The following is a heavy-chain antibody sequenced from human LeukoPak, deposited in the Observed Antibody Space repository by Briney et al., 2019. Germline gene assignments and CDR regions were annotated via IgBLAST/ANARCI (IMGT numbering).Heavy chain of an antibody. Sequence: SETLSLTCTVSGGSISLYSWSWIRQPPGKGLEWIGYIYTSGSTNYNPSLQSRVTISVDTSRSQFSLKLTSVTAADTAVYYCARQAYCGADCCSLDFWGQGTLVTVSS. CDR3: ARQAYCGADCCSLDF. CDR2: IYTSGST. J-gene: IGHJ4*02. CDR1: GGSISLYS. V-gene: IGHV4-4*09. D-gene: IGHD2-21*02.